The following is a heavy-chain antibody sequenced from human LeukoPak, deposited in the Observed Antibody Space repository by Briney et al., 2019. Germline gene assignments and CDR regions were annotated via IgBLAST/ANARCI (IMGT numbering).Heavy chain of an antibody. Sequence: GGCLRLSCAASGFTFSSFWMNWVRQVPGKGLVWVSHINSDGAKTNYADSVTGRFTTSRDTARNTLYLQMNNLRVEDTAMYYCAASFRITGTTFYHWGQGTLVTVSS. CDR3: AASFRITGTTFYH. CDR1: GFTFSSFW. D-gene: IGHD1-20*01. J-gene: IGHJ1*01. V-gene: IGHV3-74*01. CDR2: INSDGAKT.